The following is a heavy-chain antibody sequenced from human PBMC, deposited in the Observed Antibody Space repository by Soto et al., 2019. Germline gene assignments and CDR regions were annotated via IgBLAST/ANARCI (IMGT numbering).Heavy chain of an antibody. CDR1: GFTFSGSA. D-gene: IGHD2-15*01. CDR3: TRPFDCSGDACYSGWYYYYGMDV. V-gene: IGHV3-73*01. J-gene: IGHJ6*02. CDR2: IGIKANNYAT. Sequence: EVQLVESGGGSVQPGGSLKLSCAASGFTFSGSAMHWVRQASGKGLEWVGRIGIKANNYATAYAASVKGRVIISRDDSKNTSHLQMNSLKTEDTAVYYCTRPFDCSGDACYSGWYYYYGMDVWGQGTTVTVSS.